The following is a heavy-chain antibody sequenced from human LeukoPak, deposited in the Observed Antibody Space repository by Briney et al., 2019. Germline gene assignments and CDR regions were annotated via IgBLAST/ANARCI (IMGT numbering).Heavy chain of an antibody. CDR3: ARGGPITL. J-gene: IGHJ4*02. D-gene: IGHD3-10*01. CDR1: GGSISSGGYY. Sequence: SQTLSLTCTVSGGSISSGGYYWSWIRQPPGKGLEWIGYIYHSGSTYYNPSLKSRVTISVDRSKNQFSLKLSSVTAADTAVYYCARGGPITLWGQGTLVTVSS. V-gene: IGHV4-30-2*01. CDR2: IYHSGST.